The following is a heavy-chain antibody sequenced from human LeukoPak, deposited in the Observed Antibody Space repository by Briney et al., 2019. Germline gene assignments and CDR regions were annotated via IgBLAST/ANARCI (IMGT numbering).Heavy chain of an antibody. D-gene: IGHD6-13*01. Sequence: ASVKDSCKASGYTFTSYDINWVRQATGQGLEWMGWMNPNSGNTGYAQKFQGRVTITRNTSISTAYMELSSLRSEDTAVYNCAGALGSSWPYYYYYMDVWGKGTTVTVSS. V-gene: IGHV1-8*03. CDR1: GYTFTSYD. J-gene: IGHJ6*03. CDR3: AGALGSSWPYYYYYMDV. CDR2: MNPNSGNT.